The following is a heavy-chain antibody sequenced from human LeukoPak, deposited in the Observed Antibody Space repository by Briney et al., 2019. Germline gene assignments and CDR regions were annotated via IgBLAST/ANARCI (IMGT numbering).Heavy chain of an antibody. D-gene: IGHD3-10*01. CDR3: ARHPGSENVDY. Sequence: SETLSLTCTVSGGSISSSSYYWGWIRQPPGKGLEWIGSIYYSGSTYYNPSLKSRVTISVDTSKNQFSLKLSSVTAADTAVYYCARHPGSENVDYWGQGTLVTVSS. J-gene: IGHJ4*02. CDR1: GGSISSSSYY. V-gene: IGHV4-39*01. CDR2: IYYSGST.